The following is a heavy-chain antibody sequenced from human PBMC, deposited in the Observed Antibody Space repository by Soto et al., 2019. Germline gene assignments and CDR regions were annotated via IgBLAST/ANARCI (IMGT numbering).Heavy chain of an antibody. CDR3: ARGLPSYYDSSGYGFDP. CDR2: MNPNSGNT. D-gene: IGHD3-22*01. J-gene: IGHJ5*02. CDR1: GYTFTSYD. Sequence: QVQLVQSGAEVKKPGASVKVSCKASGYTFTSYDINWVRQATGQGLEWMGWMNPNSGNTGYAQKFQGRVTMTRNTSISTTYMKLSSLRSEDTAVYYCARGLPSYYDSSGYGFDPWGQGTLVTVSS. V-gene: IGHV1-8*01.